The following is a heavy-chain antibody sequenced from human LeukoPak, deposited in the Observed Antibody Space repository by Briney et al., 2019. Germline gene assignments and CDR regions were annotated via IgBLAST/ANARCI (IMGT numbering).Heavy chain of an antibody. J-gene: IGHJ4*02. CDR2: INSDGSST. CDR1: GFTFVPYW. D-gene: IGHD2-2*01. V-gene: IGHV3-74*01. CDR3: ARDQGSTSRGIDY. Sequence: GGSLRLSCAASGFTFVPYWMHWVHQAPGKGLEWVSRINSDGSSTNYADSVKGRFTISRDNAKNTLYLQMNSLRAEDTAVYYCARDQGSTSRGIDYWGQGTLVTVSS.